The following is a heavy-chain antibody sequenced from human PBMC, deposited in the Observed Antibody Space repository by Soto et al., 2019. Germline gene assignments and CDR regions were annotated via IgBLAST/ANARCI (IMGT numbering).Heavy chain of an antibody. V-gene: IGHV3-74*01. CDR2: IDIAGSTT. J-gene: IGHJ4*02. Sequence: GGSLRLSCAASGFTFSNYWMHWVRQVPGKGLVWVSRIDIAGSTTTYADSVKGRFTISRDNAKNTLYLQMNSLRAEDTAVYYCSSYQTVAGPTTFDYCGQGTLVTVSS. CDR3: SSYQTVAGPTTFDY. D-gene: IGHD6-19*01. CDR1: GFTFSNYW.